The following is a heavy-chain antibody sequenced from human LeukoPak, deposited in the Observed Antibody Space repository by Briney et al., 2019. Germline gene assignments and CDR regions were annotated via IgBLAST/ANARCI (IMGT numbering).Heavy chain of an antibody. J-gene: IGHJ5*02. D-gene: IGHD3-3*01. V-gene: IGHV3-33*01. CDR3: AREVDYDFWSGYSSWFDP. CDR2: IWYDGSNK. Sequence: GGSLRLSCAASGFTFSSYGMHWVRQARGKGLEWVAVIWYDGSNKYYADSVKGRFTISRDNSKNTLYLQMNSLRAEDTAVYYCAREVDYDFWSGYSSWFDPWGQGTLVTVSS. CDR1: GFTFSSYG.